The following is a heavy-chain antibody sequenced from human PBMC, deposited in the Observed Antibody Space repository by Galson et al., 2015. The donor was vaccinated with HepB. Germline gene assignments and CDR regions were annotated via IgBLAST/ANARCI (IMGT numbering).Heavy chain of an antibody. J-gene: IGHJ5*02. V-gene: IGHV1-18*01. CDR3: ARLSLSKGWFDP. CDR1: GYTFTSDS. CDR2: ISAYNGNT. Sequence: SVKVSCKASGYTFTSDSISWVRQAPGQGLEWMGWISAYNGNTNYAQKLQGRVTMTTDTSTSTAYMELRSLRSDDTAVYYCARLSLSKGWFDPWGQGTLVTVSS.